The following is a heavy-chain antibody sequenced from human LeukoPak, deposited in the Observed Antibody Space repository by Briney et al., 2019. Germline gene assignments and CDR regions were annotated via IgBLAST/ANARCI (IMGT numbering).Heavy chain of an antibody. J-gene: IGHJ4*02. D-gene: IGHD6-25*01. CDR1: GFTFSAYA. Sequence: PGGSLRLSCAASGFTFSAYAMNWVRQAPGKGLEWASSISGGGGSTYYADSVKGRFTISRDNSKNTLSLQMNSLRAEDTAVYYCAPDLRGSASSLDDWGQGTLVTVSS. CDR2: ISGGGGST. CDR3: APDLRGSASSLDD. V-gene: IGHV3-23*01.